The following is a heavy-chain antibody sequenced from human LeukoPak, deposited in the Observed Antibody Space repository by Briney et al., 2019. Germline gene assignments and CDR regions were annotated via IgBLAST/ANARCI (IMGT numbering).Heavy chain of an antibody. CDR3: ARTNLDCKSGVCYDY. V-gene: IGHV1-2*06. J-gene: IGHJ4*02. Sequence: GASVRVSCKASGYTFTNYHMHWVRQAPGQGLEWLGLVKPKSGDSDFVQKFRGRVTVTTDTSTSTAYMDLRSLRSDDTAVYYCARTNLDCKSGVCYDYWGQGTPVTVSS. D-gene: IGHD2-8*01. CDR1: GYTFTNYH. CDR2: VKPKSGDS.